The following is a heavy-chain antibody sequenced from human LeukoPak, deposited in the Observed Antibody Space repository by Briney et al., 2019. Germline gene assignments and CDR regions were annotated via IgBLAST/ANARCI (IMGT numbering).Heavy chain of an antibody. CDR1: RGTFSSYA. CDR2: IIPIFGTA. V-gene: IGHV1-69*13. D-gene: IGHD6-13*01. CDR3: ARVLDSSSWYIWFY. Sequence: SVKVSCKASRGTFSSYAISWVRQAPGQGLEWMGGIIPIFGTANYAQKFQGRVTITADESTSTAYMELSSLRSEDTAVYYCARVLDSSSWYIWFYWGQGTLVTVSS. J-gene: IGHJ4*02.